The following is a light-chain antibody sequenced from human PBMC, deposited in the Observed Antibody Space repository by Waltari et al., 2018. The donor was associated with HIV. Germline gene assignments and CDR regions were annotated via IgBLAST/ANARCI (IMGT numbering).Light chain of an antibody. V-gene: IGKV1-39*01. CDR1: ENINTF. Sequence: SASVGDRVTIICRTSENINTFLNWFQQKPGKIPRLVIYGASRLESGVPSRFSGTGSGTEFSLTISGLQPEDFATYYCLQGYSSILTFGPGTKVEVK. CDR3: LQGYSSILT. J-gene: IGKJ3*01. CDR2: GAS.